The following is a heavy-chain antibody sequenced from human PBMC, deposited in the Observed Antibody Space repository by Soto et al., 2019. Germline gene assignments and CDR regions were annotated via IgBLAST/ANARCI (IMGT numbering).Heavy chain of an antibody. CDR1: GFTLSNYA. Sequence: EVQLVESGGGLVQPGGSLRLSCAASGFTLSNYAVNWVRQAPGKGLEWVSYISSDSRYIYHGDSVKGRFTISRDNARHSVSLQMNSLRDEDTSFNYCERIKLVDFVFINVDVYDMDVCGQGTPVTVS. CDR2: ISSDSRYI. J-gene: IGHJ6*02. CDR3: ERIKLVDFVFINVDVYDMDV. V-gene: IGHV3-48*02. D-gene: IGHD2-15*01.